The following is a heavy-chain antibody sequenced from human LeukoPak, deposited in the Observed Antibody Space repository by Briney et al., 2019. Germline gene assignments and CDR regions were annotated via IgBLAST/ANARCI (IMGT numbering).Heavy chain of an antibody. V-gene: IGHV3-13*05. CDR2: IGTAGDP. Sequence: PGGSLRLSCAASGFTFSSYDMHWVHQATGKGLEWVSAIGTAGDPYYPGSVKGRFTISRENAKNSLYLQMNSLRAGDTAVYYCARERPSYDILTGRDYYYGMDVWGKGTTVTVSS. D-gene: IGHD3-9*01. CDR1: GFTFSSYD. J-gene: IGHJ6*04. CDR3: ARERPSYDILTGRDYYYGMDV.